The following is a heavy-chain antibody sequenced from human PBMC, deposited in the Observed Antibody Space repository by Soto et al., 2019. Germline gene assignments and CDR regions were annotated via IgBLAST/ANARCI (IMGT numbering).Heavy chain of an antibody. D-gene: IGHD3-16*02. V-gene: IGHV3-23*01. CDR1: GFTFSSYA. Sequence: GGSLRLSCAASGFTFSSYAMSWVRQAPGKGLEWVSAISGSGCITYYADSVKGRFTTSRDNSKNTLYLQMNSLRAEDTAVYYCAATLLHLGELSLYRLVDYWGQGTLVTVSS. CDR2: ISGSGCIT. CDR3: AATLLHLGELSLYRLVDY. J-gene: IGHJ4*02.